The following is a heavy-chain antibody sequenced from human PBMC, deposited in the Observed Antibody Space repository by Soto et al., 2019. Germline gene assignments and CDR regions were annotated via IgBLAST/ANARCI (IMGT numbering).Heavy chain of an antibody. V-gene: IGHV4-59*01. D-gene: IGHD2-2*01. CDR3: ARQLQDTSFDY. CDR1: GGSISSYY. CDR2: IYYSGST. J-gene: IGHJ4*02. Sequence: PSETLSLTCTVSGGSISSYYWSWIRQPPGKGLEWIGCIYYSGSTNYNPSLKSRVTISVDTSKNQFSLKLSSVTAADTAVYYCARQLQDTSFDYWGQGTLVTVSS.